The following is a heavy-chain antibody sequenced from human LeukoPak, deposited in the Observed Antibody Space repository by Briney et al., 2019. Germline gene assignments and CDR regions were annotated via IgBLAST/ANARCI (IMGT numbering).Heavy chain of an antibody. CDR2: VSWNSGSV. Sequence: PGGSLRLSCAASGFTFDDYAMHWVRQAPGKGLEWVSGVSWNSGSVGYADSVKGRFTISRDNAKNSLCLQMNSLRAEDTALYHCAKDVGRLERNPDYWGQGTLVTVSS. CDR3: AKDVGRLERNPDY. J-gene: IGHJ4*02. CDR1: GFTFDDYA. V-gene: IGHV3-9*01. D-gene: IGHD1-1*01.